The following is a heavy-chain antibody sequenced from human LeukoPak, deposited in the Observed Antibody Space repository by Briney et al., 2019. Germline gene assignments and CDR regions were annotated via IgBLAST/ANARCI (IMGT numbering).Heavy chain of an antibody. CDR1: GGSISSSY. CDR2: IYTSGIT. CDR3: ARDGSGSGWYWFDP. V-gene: IGHV4-4*07. Sequence: SETLSLTCTVSGGSISSSYWSWIRQPAGKGLEWIGRIYTSGITNYNPSLKSRVTMSVDTSKKQFSLKLTSVTAADTAEYYCARDGSGSGWYWFDPWGQGTLVTVSS. J-gene: IGHJ5*02. D-gene: IGHD6-19*01.